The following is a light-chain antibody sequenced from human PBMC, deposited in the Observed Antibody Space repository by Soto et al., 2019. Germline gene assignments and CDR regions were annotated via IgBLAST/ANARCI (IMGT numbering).Light chain of an antibody. Sequence: EIVLTQSPDTLSLSPGERATLSCRASQSVDSNYLAWYQQKPGQAPRVLIYDASIRAAGIPARFRGSGSGTDFTLSISSLEPEDFAVYYCQQRTDRPPWTFGQGTKVDIK. CDR2: DAS. V-gene: IGKV3-11*01. CDR3: QQRTDRPPWT. J-gene: IGKJ1*01. CDR1: QSVDSNY.